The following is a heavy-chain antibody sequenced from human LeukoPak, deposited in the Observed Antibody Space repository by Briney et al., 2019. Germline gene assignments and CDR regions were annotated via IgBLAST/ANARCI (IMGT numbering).Heavy chain of an antibody. CDR1: GGSISSYY. V-gene: IGHV4-4*07. CDR3: AREGPQPGYGSGWYPVDY. J-gene: IGHJ4*02. D-gene: IGHD6-19*01. Sequence: SETLSLTCTVSGGSISSYYWSWIRQPAGKGLEWIGRIYTSGSTNYNPSLKSRVTMSVDTSKNQFSLKLSSVTAADTAVYYCAREGPQPGYGSGWYPVDYWGQGTLVTVSS. CDR2: IYTSGST.